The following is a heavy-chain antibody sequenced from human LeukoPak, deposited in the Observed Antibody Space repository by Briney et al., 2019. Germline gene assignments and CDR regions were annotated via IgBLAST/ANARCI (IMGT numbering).Heavy chain of an antibody. Sequence: GGSLRLSCTASGFSFSGHWMHWARQLPGKGLVWVSRISPTGSTTSYADSVKGRFTVSRDNAKNTLYLQVNNLRAEDTAVYYCARSGSGTYYYYYGMDVWGQGTTVTVSS. CDR2: ISPTGSTT. CDR1: GFSFSGHW. CDR3: ARSGSGTYYYYYGMDV. J-gene: IGHJ6*02. V-gene: IGHV3-74*01. D-gene: IGHD3-10*01.